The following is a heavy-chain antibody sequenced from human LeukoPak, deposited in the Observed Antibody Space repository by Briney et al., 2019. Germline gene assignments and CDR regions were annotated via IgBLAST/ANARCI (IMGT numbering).Heavy chain of an antibody. V-gene: IGHV3-48*01. D-gene: IGHD3-10*01. J-gene: IGHJ4*02. CDR1: GFTFSSYS. CDR3: ARDRGNTQRGDYYFDY. CDR2: ISGSSTI. Sequence: GGSLRLSCAASGFTFSSYSMNWVRQAPGKGLKWVSYISGSSTIYYADSVKGRFTISRDNAKNSLYLQMNSLRAEDTAVYYCARDRGNTQRGDYYFDYWGQGTLVTVSS.